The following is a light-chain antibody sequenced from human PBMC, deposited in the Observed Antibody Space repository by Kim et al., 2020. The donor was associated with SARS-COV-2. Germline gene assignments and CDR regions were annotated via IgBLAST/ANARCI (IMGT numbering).Light chain of an antibody. CDR3: QQYNDWLT. V-gene: IGKV3-15*01. J-gene: IGKJ4*01. CDR1: LSVRSN. Sequence: EIVMTQSPVTLSVSPGGRATLSCRASLSVRSNLVWYQQKPGQPPRLLIYGASTRATGIPARFSGSGSGTEFTLTISSLQSDDVAVYYCQQYNDWLTFGGGTKVDIK. CDR2: GAS.